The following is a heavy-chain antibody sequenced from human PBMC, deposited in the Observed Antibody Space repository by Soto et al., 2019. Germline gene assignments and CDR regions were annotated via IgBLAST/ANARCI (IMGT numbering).Heavy chain of an antibody. CDR3: ARDRSSGGQSYYYGMGV. CDR1: GFTFSSYW. CDR2: INSDGSST. D-gene: IGHD6-19*01. V-gene: IGHV3-74*01. J-gene: IGHJ6*02. Sequence: EVQLVESGGGLVQPGGSLRLSCAASGFTFSSYWMHWVRQAPGKGLVWVSRINSDGSSTSYADSVKGRFTISRDNAKNTMYLQINSLRAEDTAVYYCARDRSSGGQSYYYGMGVWGQGTTVTVSS.